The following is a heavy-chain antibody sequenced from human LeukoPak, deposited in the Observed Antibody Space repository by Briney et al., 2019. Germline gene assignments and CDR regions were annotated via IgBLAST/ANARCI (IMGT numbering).Heavy chain of an antibody. CDR3: ARDSGYDPGPFDY. D-gene: IGHD5-12*01. J-gene: IGHJ4*02. CDR2: ISWNSGSI. Sequence: PGRSLRLSCAASGFTFDDYAMHWVRQAPGKGLEWVSGISWNSGSIGYADSVKGRFTISRDSSKNTIYLQMNSLRAEDTAVYYCARDSGYDPGPFDYWGPGALVTVSS. V-gene: IGHV3-9*01. CDR1: GFTFDDYA.